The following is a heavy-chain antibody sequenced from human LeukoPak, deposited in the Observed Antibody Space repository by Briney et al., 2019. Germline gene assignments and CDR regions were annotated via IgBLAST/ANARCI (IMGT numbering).Heavy chain of an antibody. V-gene: IGHV4-59*13. D-gene: IGHD4-17*01. CDR3: ARGMRMTTVSTSDYYRMDV. J-gene: IGHJ6*02. Sequence: SETLSLICTVSGGSISSYYGRWIRAPRGEGLEGIGYIYYRGRTNYNPPLKSRVTISVATSKNQFSLKLSTVTAADTAVYYCARGMRMTTVSTSDYYRMDVWGQGTTVTVSS. CDR2: IYYRGRT. CDR1: GGSISSYY.